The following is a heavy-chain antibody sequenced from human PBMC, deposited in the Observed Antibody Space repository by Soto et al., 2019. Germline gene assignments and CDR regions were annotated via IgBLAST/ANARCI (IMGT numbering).Heavy chain of an antibody. Sequence: QVQLVQSGAEVKKPGSSGKVSCKVSGGTFSNYAFNWVRQAPGQGLEWMGGIVPMFGTINHAQKFQGRVTINADESTSTAYMELSSLIFEDTAVYYCARDPGYSSGLGDYWGQGTLVTVSS. V-gene: IGHV1-69*01. D-gene: IGHD5-18*01. CDR2: IVPMFGTI. J-gene: IGHJ4*02. CDR3: ARDPGYSSGLGDY. CDR1: GGTFSNYA.